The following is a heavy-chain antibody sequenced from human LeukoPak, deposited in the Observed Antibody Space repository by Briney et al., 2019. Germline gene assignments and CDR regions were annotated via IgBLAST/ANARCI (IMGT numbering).Heavy chain of an antibody. CDR1: GYTLTELS. Sequence: ASVKVSCKVSGYTLTELSMHWVRQAPGKGLEWMGGFDPEDGETIYAQKFQGRVTMTEDTSTDTAYMELSSLRSEDTAVYYCATFNVGVSRATEYFQHWGQGTLVTVSS. V-gene: IGHV1-24*01. J-gene: IGHJ1*01. CDR3: ATFNVGVSRATEYFQH. CDR2: FDPEDGET.